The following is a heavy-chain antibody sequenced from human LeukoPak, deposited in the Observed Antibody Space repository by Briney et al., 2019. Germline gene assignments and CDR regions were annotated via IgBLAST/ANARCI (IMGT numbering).Heavy chain of an antibody. CDR1: GFTFSSYA. D-gene: IGHD6-6*01. J-gene: IGHJ4*02. CDR3: AKGAGGSSSPSDY. CDR2: ISGSGGST. V-gene: IGHV3-23*01. Sequence: TGGSLRLSCAASGFTFSSYAMRWVRRAPGKGLEWVSAISGSGGSTYYADSVKGRFTISRDNSKNTVYLQMSSLRAEDTAVYYCAKGAGGSSSPSDYWGQGTLVTVSS.